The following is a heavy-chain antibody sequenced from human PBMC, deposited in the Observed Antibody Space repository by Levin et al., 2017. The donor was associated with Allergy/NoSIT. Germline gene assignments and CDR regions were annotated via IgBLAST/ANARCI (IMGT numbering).Heavy chain of an antibody. Sequence: HPGGSLRLSCAASGFTFSSFGMNWVRQAPGKGLEWVAVISYDGSDKYYADSVKGRFTISRDNSKNTLYVQMNSLRAEDTAVYYCAKDLGFGTSSWSFDYWGQGILVTVSS. J-gene: IGHJ4*02. D-gene: IGHD6-13*01. CDR3: AKDLGFGTSSWSFDY. CDR1: GFTFSSFG. V-gene: IGHV3-30*18. CDR2: ISYDGSDK.